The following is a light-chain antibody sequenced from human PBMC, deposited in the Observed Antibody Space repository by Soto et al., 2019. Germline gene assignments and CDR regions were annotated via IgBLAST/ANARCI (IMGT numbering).Light chain of an antibody. Sequence: IQMTQSPSTLSASVGARVPITCRASQSISGLLAWYQQKPGKAPKLLIYDASTLESGVPSRFSGSGFGTEFSLTISSLQPDDFGSYYCQHMRTFGQGTKVDIK. CDR3: QHMRT. J-gene: IGKJ1*01. V-gene: IGKV1-5*01. CDR1: QSISGL. CDR2: DAS.